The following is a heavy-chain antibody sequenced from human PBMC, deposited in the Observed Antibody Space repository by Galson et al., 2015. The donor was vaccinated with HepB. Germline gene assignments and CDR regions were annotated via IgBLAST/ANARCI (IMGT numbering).Heavy chain of an antibody. J-gene: IGHJ4*02. CDR2: VSTYNGNT. CDR3: ARPPSGYYYLAY. CDR1: GYTFTSYD. D-gene: IGHD5-12*01. V-gene: IGHV1-18*01. Sequence: SVKVSCKASGYTFTSYDITWVRQAPGQGLEWMGWVSTYNGNTNYAQKLQGRVTMTTDTSTSTAYMELRSLRSDDTAVYYCARPPSGYYYLAYWGQGTLVTVSS.